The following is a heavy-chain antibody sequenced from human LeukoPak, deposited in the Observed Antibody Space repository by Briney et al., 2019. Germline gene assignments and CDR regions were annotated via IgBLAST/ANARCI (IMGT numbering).Heavy chain of an antibody. CDR2: IYSDGRT. D-gene: IGHD3-22*01. CDR1: GFTFSDYY. J-gene: IGHJ3*02. V-gene: IGHV3-53*01. CDR3: ARGLFLSGYLDAFDI. Sequence: GGSLRLSCAASGFTFSDYYMSWIRQAPGKGLEWVSLIYSDGRTYYADSVKGRCTISRDGSKNTLYLQMNSLRVEDTAVYYCARGLFLSGYLDAFDIWGQGTVVTVSS.